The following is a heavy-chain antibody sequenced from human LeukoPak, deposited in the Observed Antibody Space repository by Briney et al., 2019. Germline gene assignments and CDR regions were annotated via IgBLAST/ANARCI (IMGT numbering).Heavy chain of an antibody. D-gene: IGHD2-2*02. V-gene: IGHV3-23*01. CDR2: ISGNGDTT. CDR3: AKESPYTKSRTYYFDY. Sequence: GGSLRLSCAASGFTFSSYGMTWVRQAPGKGPEWVSAISGNGDTTYCTDSVRGRFTISRDNSKNTLYLQMNSLRAEDTAVYYCAKESPYTKSRTYYFDYWGQGTLVTVSS. J-gene: IGHJ4*02. CDR1: GFTFSSYG.